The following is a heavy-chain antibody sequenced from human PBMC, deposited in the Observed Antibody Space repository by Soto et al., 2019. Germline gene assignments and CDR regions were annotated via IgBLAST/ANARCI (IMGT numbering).Heavy chain of an antibody. CDR1: GGSISSYY. CDR3: AGAPMIVGATSNFDY. J-gene: IGHJ4*02. Sequence: SETLSLTCTVSGGSISSYYWSWIRQPAGKGLEWIGRIYTSGSTNYNPSLKSRVTMSVDTSKNQFSLKLGSVTAADTAVYYCAGAPMIVGATSNFDYWGQGTLVTVSS. V-gene: IGHV4-4*07. D-gene: IGHD1-26*01. CDR2: IYTSGST.